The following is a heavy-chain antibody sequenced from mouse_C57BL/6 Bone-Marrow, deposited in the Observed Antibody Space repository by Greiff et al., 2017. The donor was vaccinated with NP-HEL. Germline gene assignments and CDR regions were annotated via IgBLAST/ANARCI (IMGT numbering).Heavy chain of an antibody. D-gene: IGHD1-1*02. CDR1: GFTFSSYG. CDR3: ARQGGGAMDY. Sequence: DVKLVESGGDLVKPGGSLKLSCAASGFTFSSYGMSWVRQTPDKRLEWVATISSGGSYTYYPDSVKGRFTISRDNAKNTLYLQMSSLKSEDTAMYYCARQGGGAMDYWGQGTSVTVSS. CDR2: ISSGGSYT. V-gene: IGHV5-6*02. J-gene: IGHJ4*01.